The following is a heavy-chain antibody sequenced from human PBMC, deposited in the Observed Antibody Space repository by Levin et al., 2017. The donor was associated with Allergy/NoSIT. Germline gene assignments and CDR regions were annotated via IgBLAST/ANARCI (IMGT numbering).Heavy chain of an antibody. CDR3: VREGSSWYRYFDD. CDR2: IGTYNGDT. V-gene: IGHV1-18*01. CDR1: GYSFTTYG. D-gene: IGHD6-13*01. Sequence: ASVKVSCKASGYSFTTYGITWVRQAPGQGLEWVGWIGTYNGDTKYSQRLQGRVTISINPSTVTAYMDLRSLRFDDSAGYYCVREGSSWYRYFDDWGQGTLLPVSS. J-gene: IGHJ4*02.